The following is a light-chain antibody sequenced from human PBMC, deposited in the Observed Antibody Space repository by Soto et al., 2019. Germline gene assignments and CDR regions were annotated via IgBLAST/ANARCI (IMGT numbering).Light chain of an antibody. Sequence: QSVLAQPPSGSGAPGQRVTISCSGRLSNIGDNYVYWYQQLPETAPKLLIYRGSERPSGVPDRFSGSKSGTSASLAISGLRPEDEADYYCASWDDDLSSVVFGGGTKLTVL. CDR2: RGS. J-gene: IGLJ2*01. V-gene: IGLV1-47*01. CDR3: ASWDDDLSSVV. CDR1: LSNIGDNY.